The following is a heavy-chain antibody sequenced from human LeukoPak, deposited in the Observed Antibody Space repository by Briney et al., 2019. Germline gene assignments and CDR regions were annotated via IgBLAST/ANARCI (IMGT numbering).Heavy chain of an antibody. Sequence: PSETLSLTCTVSGGSISSYHWSWIRQPPGKGLEWIGYIHYSGCTNYNPSLKSRITMSVDTSKNEFSLKLTSVTAPDTAVFYCVRKGSSGFDYWGQGTLVTVSS. J-gene: IGHJ4*02. CDR2: IHYSGCT. D-gene: IGHD3-10*01. CDR3: VRKGSSGFDY. V-gene: IGHV4-59*08. CDR1: GGSISSYH.